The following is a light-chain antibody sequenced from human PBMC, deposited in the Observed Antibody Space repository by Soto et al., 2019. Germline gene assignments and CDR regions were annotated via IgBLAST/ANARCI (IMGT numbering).Light chain of an antibody. CDR2: EVS. CDR1: SSDVGSYDL. CDR3: CSYAGSSTSL. V-gene: IGLV2-23*02. Sequence: QSVLTQPASVSGSPGQSITISCTGTSSDVGSYDLVSWYQQLPGKAPKLMIYEVSERPSGVSNRFSGSKSGNTASLTISGLQAEDEADYYCCSYAGSSTSLFGTGTKLTVL. J-gene: IGLJ1*01.